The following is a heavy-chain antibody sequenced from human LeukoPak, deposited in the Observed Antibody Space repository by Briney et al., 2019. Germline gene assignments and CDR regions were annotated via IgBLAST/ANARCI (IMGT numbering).Heavy chain of an antibody. CDR3: ARQGSRSSLGGYGY. CDR2: IDPRNDFT. Sequence: ASMKVSCKASRYTFSSYYIHWVRQAPGQGLEFMGMIDPRNDFTRSAPKFQGGITLTSDTSSTTIYMELTSLRYEDTAVYYCARQGSRSSLGGYGYWGRGTLVTVSS. V-gene: IGHV1-46*01. D-gene: IGHD6-6*01. J-gene: IGHJ4*02. CDR1: RYTFSSYY.